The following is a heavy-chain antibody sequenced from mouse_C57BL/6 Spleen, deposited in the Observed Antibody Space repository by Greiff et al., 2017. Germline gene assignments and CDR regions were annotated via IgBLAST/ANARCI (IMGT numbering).Heavy chain of an antibody. CDR2: ISSGSSTI. CDR3: ARAYDYEEGYYAMDY. Sequence: DVKLVESGGGLVKPGGSLKLSCAASGFTFSDYGMHWVRQAPEKGLEWVAYISSGSSTIYYADTVKGRFTISRDNAKNTLFLQMTSLRSEDTAMYYCARAYDYEEGYYAMDYWGQGTSVTVSS. J-gene: IGHJ4*01. V-gene: IGHV5-17*01. D-gene: IGHD2-4*01. CDR1: GFTFSDYG.